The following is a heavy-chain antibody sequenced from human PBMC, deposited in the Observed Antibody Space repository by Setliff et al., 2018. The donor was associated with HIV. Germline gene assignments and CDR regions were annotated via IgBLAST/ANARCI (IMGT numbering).Heavy chain of an antibody. CDR2: INHSGST. D-gene: IGHD6-19*01. Sequence: LSLTCAVYGGSFSGYYWSWIRHPPGKGLEWIGEINHSGSTNYNPSLKSRGTISVDTAKNQFSLKLISVTAADTAVYYCARGRFWSVAGAYNWFDPWGLGTLVTVSS. CDR1: GGSFSGYY. V-gene: IGHV4-34*01. CDR3: ARGRFWSVAGAYNWFDP. J-gene: IGHJ5*02.